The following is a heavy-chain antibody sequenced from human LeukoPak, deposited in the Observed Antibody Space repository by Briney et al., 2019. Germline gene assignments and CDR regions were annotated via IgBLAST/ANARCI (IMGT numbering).Heavy chain of an antibody. D-gene: IGHD6-19*01. CDR3: TRVTVAGMVFDY. V-gene: IGHV3-49*04. CDR2: IRSKTYGETT. J-gene: IGHJ4*02. CDR1: GFTFGFYA. Sequence: PGGSLRLSCTTSGFTFGFYAVSWVRQAPGKGLEWVGFIRSKTYGETTEYAASVKGRFTISRDDSKSLAYLQMNSLRTEDTAVYYCTRVTVAGMVFDYWGQGTLVTVSS.